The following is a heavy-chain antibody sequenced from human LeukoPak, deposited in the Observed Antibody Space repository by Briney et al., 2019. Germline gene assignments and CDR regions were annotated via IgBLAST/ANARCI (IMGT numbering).Heavy chain of an antibody. D-gene: IGHD3-10*01. CDR2: IGTTGDT. V-gene: IGHV3-13*01. J-gene: IGHJ2*01. CDR1: GFTFSTYD. CDR3: ARSHYYGSSYTHWYFDL. Sequence: PGGSLRLSCAASGFTFSTYDMHWVRHVSGKGLEWVSAIGTTGDTYYPDSVKGRFTISRDNSKNTLYLQMNSLRAEDTAVYYCARSHYYGSSYTHWYFDLWGRGTLVTVSS.